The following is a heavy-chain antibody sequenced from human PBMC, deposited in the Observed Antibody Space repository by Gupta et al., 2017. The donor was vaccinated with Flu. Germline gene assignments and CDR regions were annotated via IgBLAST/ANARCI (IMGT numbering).Heavy chain of an antibody. D-gene: IGHD1-7*01. J-gene: IGHJ4*02. CDR1: GGSVNVFSYF. V-gene: IGHV4-31*03. CDR3: ARRGTYFFDF. Sequence: QMQLQESGPRLVKPSQTLSLTCTVSGGSVNVFSYFWSWIRQHPGEGLEWIGYVHSSGTTYYNPSLRSRLMMSIDTSKNEFSLELTSVTAADTAMYYCARRGTYFFDFWGQGALVTVSP. CDR2: VHSSGTT.